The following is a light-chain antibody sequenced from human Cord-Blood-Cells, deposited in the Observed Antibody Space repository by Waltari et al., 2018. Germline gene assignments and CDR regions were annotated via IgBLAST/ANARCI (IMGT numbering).Light chain of an antibody. CDR2: DVS. J-gene: IGLJ7*01. CDR1: SSDVGGYNY. Sequence: QSALTQPASVSGSPGQSITLSCTGPSSDVGGYNYVSWYPQHPGKAPKLMIYDVSNRPSGVSNRFSGSKSGNTASLTISGLQAEDEADYYCSSYTSSSTPVFGGGTQLTVL. CDR3: SSYTSSSTPV. V-gene: IGLV2-14*01.